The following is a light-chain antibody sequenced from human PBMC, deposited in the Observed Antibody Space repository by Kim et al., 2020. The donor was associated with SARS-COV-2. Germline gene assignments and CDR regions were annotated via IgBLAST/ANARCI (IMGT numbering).Light chain of an antibody. CDR1: ISDVGGYNY. CDR2: DVS. CDR3: SSYTSSSTWV. Sequence: GQSITISCPGTISDVGGYNYVSWYQQHPGKAPKLMIYDVSNRPSGVSNRFSGSKSGNTASLTISGLQAEDEADYYCSSYTSSSTWVFGGGTQLTVL. V-gene: IGLV2-14*03. J-gene: IGLJ3*02.